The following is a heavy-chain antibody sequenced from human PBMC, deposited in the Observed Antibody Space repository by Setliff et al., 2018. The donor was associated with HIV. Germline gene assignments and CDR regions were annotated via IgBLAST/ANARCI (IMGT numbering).Heavy chain of an antibody. CDR1: GYSFTKYG. J-gene: IGHJ3*02. Sequence: GASVKVSCKASGYSFTKYGIQWVRQAPGQRLEWMGLINAANGDTKYSQKFQARLTFTRDTSASTVYMELSSLRSEDTAVYYCARSTYYYGSGSYYEDAFEIWGKGTMVTV. CDR3: ARSTYYYGSGSYYEDAFEI. CDR2: INAANGDT. D-gene: IGHD3-10*01. V-gene: IGHV1-3*01.